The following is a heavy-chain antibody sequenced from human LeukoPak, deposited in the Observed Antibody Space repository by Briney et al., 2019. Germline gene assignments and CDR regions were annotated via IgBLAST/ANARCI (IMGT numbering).Heavy chain of an antibody. Sequence: SETLSLTCAVYGGSFSGYYWSWIRQPPGKGLEWIGEINHSGSTNYNPSLKSRVTISVDTSKNQFSLKLSSLTAADTAVYYCARDRKYYYHMDVWGKGTTVTVSS. CDR3: ARDRKYYYHMDV. CDR2: INHSGST. J-gene: IGHJ6*03. V-gene: IGHV4-34*01. CDR1: GGSFSGYY.